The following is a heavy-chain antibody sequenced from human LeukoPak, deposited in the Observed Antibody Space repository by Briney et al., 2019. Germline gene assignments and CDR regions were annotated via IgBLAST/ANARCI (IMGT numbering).Heavy chain of an antibody. Sequence: GGSLRLSCAASGFTFSDYYMSWIRQAPGKGLEWISYICDSGRTIYYTDSVKGRFTISRDNAKNSVYLQMNNLGAEDTAVYYCARDRLGDYDHSGYYDKWGQGTLVTVSS. J-gene: IGHJ4*02. CDR3: ARDRLGDYDHSGYYDK. CDR1: GFTFSDYY. D-gene: IGHD3-22*01. CDR2: ICDSGRTI. V-gene: IGHV3-11*01.